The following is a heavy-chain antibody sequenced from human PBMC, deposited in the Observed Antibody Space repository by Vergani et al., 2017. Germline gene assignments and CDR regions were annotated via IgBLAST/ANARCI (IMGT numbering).Heavy chain of an antibody. D-gene: IGHD6-13*01. J-gene: IGHJ3*01. CDR1: GGSISSGGYS. CDR3: AIPVGPSAIADGYHV. V-gene: IGHV4-30-2*03. Sequence: QLQLQESGSGLVKPSQTLSLTCAVSGGSISSGGYSWSWIRQPPGKGLEWIGSTSSSGSPYYNPTLKSRLAFSVDTSKNLFSLRLKSVTATDTGMYYCAIPVGPSAIADGYHVWGQGTMVTVS. CDR2: TSSSGSP.